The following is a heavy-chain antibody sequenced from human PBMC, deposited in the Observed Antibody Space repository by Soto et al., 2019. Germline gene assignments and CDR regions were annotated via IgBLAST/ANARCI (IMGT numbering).Heavy chain of an antibody. V-gene: IGHV4-59*01. D-gene: IGHD3-16*01. J-gene: IGHJ5*02. CDR2: IYHGGSI. CDR3: ARAYYDTKGHSLDP. CDR1: GGSISNYY. Sequence: SETMSLTCTVSGGSISNYYCSWIRQPPGKGLEWIGYIYHGGSINYNPSLKSRVIISVDTSKNQFSVRLSSVTAADTAVYYCARAYYDTKGHSLDPWGLGTLVTVSS.